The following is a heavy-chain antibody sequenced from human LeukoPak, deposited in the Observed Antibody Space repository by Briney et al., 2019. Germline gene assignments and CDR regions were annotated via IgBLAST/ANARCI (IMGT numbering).Heavy chain of an antibody. D-gene: IGHD4/OR15-4a*01. CDR2: IRYDGSNK. Sequence: GGSLRLSCAASGFTFTACAMHWVRQAPGKGLEWVAYIRYDGSNKNYADSVKGRFTISRDNSKDMLYLQMNSLRPEDTAVYYRSKGDDYGATTRLPKYNWFDPWGQGTLVTVSS. V-gene: IGHV3-30*02. CDR1: GFTFTACA. J-gene: IGHJ5*02. CDR3: SKGDDYGATTRLPKYNWFDP.